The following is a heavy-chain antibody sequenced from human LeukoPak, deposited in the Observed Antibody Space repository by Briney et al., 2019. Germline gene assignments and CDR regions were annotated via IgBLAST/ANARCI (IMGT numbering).Heavy chain of an antibody. D-gene: IGHD6-6*01. CDR1: GFTFTNYW. CDR2: IKQDGSEK. J-gene: IGHJ3*02. CDR3: ARGDSFSSPDDAFDI. V-gene: IGHV3-7*05. Sequence: PGGSLRLSCAASGFTFTNYWMDWVRQAPGKGLEWVASIKQDGSEKYYLDSVKGRFTISRDNAKNSLYLQVNSLRTEDTAMYYCARGDSFSSPDDAFDIWGQGTMVTVSS.